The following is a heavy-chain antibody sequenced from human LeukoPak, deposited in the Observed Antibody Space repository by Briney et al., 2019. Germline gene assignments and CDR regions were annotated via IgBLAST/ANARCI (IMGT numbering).Heavy chain of an antibody. CDR2: VHSDGTT. CDR1: GFTFSSYA. V-gene: IGHV3-23*01. CDR3: ARGSSDCSGGSCYFDYYYYGMDV. J-gene: IGHJ6*02. D-gene: IGHD2-15*01. Sequence: GGSLRLSCAASGFTFSSYAMNWVGQAPGKGLEWVSSVHSDGTTYYSDSVKGGFTVSRDHSKNTLSLQMNSLRAEDTAVYYCARGSSDCSGGSCYFDYYYYGMDVWGQGTTVTVSS.